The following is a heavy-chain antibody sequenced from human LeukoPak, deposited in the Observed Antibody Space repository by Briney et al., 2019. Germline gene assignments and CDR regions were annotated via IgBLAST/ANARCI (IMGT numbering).Heavy chain of an antibody. V-gene: IGHV3-7*03. CDR1: GFTFSDYY. D-gene: IGHD5-24*01. Sequence: GGSLRLSCAASGFTFSDYYMSWIRLAPGKGLEWVANIKEDGTETYYVDSVKGRFTISRDNAKNSLYLQMNSLRVEDTAVYYCAKEGRSLQTYWGQGTLVTVFS. J-gene: IGHJ4*02. CDR3: AKEGRSLQTY. CDR2: IKEDGTET.